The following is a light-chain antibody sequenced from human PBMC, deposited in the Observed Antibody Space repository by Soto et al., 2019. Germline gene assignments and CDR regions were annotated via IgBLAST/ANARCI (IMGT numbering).Light chain of an antibody. Sequence: PGERVTLSCRASQSVSTYLAWYQQKPAQAPSLVIYDASNRATGIPARFSGSGSGTDFTLTISSLEPEDFAVYYCQQRSKWPITFGQGTRLELK. CDR3: QQRSKWPIT. V-gene: IGKV3-11*01. CDR2: DAS. CDR1: QSVSTY. J-gene: IGKJ5*01.